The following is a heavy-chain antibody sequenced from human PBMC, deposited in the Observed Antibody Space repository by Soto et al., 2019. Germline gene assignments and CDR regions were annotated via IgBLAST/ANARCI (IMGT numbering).Heavy chain of an antibody. D-gene: IGHD6-13*01. J-gene: IGHJ4*02. CDR2: IIPTFGTA. CDR3: ARGRLPGYSSSWYSY. CDR1: GGTFSSYA. V-gene: IGHV1-69*06. Sequence: GASVKVSCKASGGTFSSYAISWVRQAPGQGLEWMGGIIPTFGTANYAQKFQGRVTITADKSTSTAYMELSSLRSEDTAVYYCARGRLPGYSSSWYSYWGQGTLVTVSS.